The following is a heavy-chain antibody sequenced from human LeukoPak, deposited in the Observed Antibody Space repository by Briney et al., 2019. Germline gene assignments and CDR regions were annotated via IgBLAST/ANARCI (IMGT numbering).Heavy chain of an antibody. CDR3: ARRCPREYYYYGMDV. CDR1: GGSISSYY. V-gene: IGHV4-59*08. Sequence: PSETLSLTCTVSGGSISSYYWSWIRQPPGKGLEWIGYIYYGGSTNYNPSLKSRVTISVDTSKNQFSLKLSSVTAADTAVYYCARRCPREYYYYGMDVWGQGTTVTVSS. CDR2: IYYGGST. J-gene: IGHJ6*02.